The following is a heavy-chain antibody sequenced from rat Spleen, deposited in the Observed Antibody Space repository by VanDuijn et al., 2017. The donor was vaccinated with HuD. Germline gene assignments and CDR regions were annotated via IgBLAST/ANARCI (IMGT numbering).Heavy chain of an antibody. CDR1: GFSLISHS. CDR2: IWGDGST. Sequence: QVQLKESGPGLVQPSQTLSLICTVSGFSLISHSVHWVRQPPGKGLEWMGGIWGDGSTDYNSVLKSRLTINRDTSKSQVFLEMHSLQSEDTAMYFCTRNRYRYNSGYVMDAWGQGASVTVSS. CDR3: TRNRYRYNSGYVMDA. V-gene: IGHV2-1*01. D-gene: IGHD1-5*01. J-gene: IGHJ4*01.